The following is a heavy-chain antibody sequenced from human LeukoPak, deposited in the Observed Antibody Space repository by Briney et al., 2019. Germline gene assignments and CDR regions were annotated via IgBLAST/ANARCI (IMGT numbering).Heavy chain of an antibody. CDR2: IYHTGTA. V-gene: IGHV4-38-2*01. J-gene: IGHJ5*01. CDR3: ARGNLFDS. D-gene: IGHD4-23*01. CDR1: GYSIASGYY. Sequence: SETLSLTCGVSGYSIASGYYWGWIRQPPGKGLEWIGSIYHTGTAYYNPSLQSRVTIFVDTSKNQFSLKLTSMTATDTGFYYCARGNLFDSWGQGTLVTVSS.